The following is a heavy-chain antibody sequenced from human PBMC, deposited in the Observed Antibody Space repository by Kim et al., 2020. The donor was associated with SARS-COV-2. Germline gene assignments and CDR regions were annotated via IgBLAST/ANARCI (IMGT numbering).Heavy chain of an antibody. CDR2: INPSGGST. Sequence: ASVKVSCKASGYTLTTYYMHWVRQAPGQGLEWMGIINPSGGSTTYAQKFQGTVIITRDTSTSTVYMELSSLRSEDTAVYFCAREDRAGPFDYWGQGTLVTVSS. J-gene: IGHJ4*02. CDR1: GYTLTTYY. CDR3: AREDRAGPFDY. D-gene: IGHD3-10*01. V-gene: IGHV1-46*01.